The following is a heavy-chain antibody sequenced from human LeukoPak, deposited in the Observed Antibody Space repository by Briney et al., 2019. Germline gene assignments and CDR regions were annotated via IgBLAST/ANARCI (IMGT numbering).Heavy chain of an antibody. CDR1: GFTFSSYA. D-gene: IGHD4-17*01. J-gene: IGHJ4*02. CDR3: AREGDYGDYYFDY. CDR2: ISYDGSNK. Sequence: GGSLRLSCAASGFTFSSYAMHWVRQAPGKGLEWVAVISYDGSNKYYADSVKGRFTISRDNSKNTLYLQMNSLRAEDTAVYYCAREGDYGDYYFDYWGQGTLSPSPQ. V-gene: IGHV3-30-3*01.